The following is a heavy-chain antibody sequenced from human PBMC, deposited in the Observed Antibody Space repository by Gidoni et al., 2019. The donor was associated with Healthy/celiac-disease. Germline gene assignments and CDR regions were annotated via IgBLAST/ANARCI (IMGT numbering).Heavy chain of an antibody. CDR1: GYTFTSYY. V-gene: IGHV1-46*01. Sequence: QVQLVQSGAEVKKPGASVNVSCKASGYTFTSYYMHWVRQAPGQGLEWMGIINPSGGSTSYEQKFQGRVTMTRDTSTSTVYMELSSLRSEDTAVYYCALGGTGVFDYWGQGTLVTVSS. CDR3: ALGGTGVFDY. CDR2: INPSGGST. D-gene: IGHD3-16*01. J-gene: IGHJ4*02.